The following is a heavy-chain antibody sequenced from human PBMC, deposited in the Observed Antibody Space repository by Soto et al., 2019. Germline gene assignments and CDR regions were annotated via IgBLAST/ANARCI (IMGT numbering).Heavy chain of an antibody. CDR1: GYTKTSYA. D-gene: IGHD3-10*01. CDR2: INAGNGNT. J-gene: IGHJ3*02. Sequence: ASVKVACKASGYTKTSYAMHWVRKAKGQRLEWMGWINAGNGNTKYSQKFQGRVTITRDTSASTAYMELSSLRSEDTAVYYCARGAWRVTMVRGVMGLDAFDIWGQGTMVTVSS. V-gene: IGHV1-3*01. CDR3: ARGAWRVTMVRGVMGLDAFDI.